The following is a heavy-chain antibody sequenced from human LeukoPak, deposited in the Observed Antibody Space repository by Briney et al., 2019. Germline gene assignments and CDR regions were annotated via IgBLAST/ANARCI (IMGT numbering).Heavy chain of an antibody. D-gene: IGHD3-22*01. V-gene: IGHV3-7*01. CDR2: MRQDGSDE. CDR1: GFTFRNYW. J-gene: IGHJ4*02. CDR3: ARDGDDRSHYYCDY. Sequence: PGGSLRLSCAASGFTFRNYWMSWVRQAPGKGLEWVANMRQDGSDEYYVDSVKGRFAISRDNAKNSLYLQLNSLRAEDTAMYYCARDGDDRSHYYCDYWGQGTLVAVSS.